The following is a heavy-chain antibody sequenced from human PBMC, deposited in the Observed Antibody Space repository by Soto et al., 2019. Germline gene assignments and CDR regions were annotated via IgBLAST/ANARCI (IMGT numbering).Heavy chain of an antibody. V-gene: IGHV3-21*01. D-gene: IGHD3-3*01. CDR1: GFTFSSYS. CDR3: ARDDSPFWSGYSYRTLFDY. J-gene: IGHJ4*02. Sequence: PGGSLRLSCAASGFTFSSYSMNWVRQAPGKGLEWVSSISSSSSYIYYADSVKGRFTISRDNAKNSLYLQMNSLRAEDTAVYYCARDDSPFWSGYSYRTLFDYWGQGTLVTVSS. CDR2: ISSSSSYI.